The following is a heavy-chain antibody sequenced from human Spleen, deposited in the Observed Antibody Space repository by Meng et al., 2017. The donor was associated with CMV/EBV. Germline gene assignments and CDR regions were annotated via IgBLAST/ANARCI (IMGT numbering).Heavy chain of an antibody. CDR1: VTFSSST. CDR2: IIPILGIA. Sequence: VTFSSSTISWLRQAPGQGLEWMGRIIPILGIANYAKKFQGRVTITADKSTSTAYMELSSLRSEDTAVYYCARDVAVAGPGMRWFDPWGQGTLVTVSS. J-gene: IGHJ5*02. D-gene: IGHD6-19*01. V-gene: IGHV1-69*04. CDR3: ARDVAVAGPGMRWFDP.